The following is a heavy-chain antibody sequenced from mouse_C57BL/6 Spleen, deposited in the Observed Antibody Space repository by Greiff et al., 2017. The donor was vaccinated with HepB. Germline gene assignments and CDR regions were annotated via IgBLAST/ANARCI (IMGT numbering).Heavy chain of an antibody. Sequence: EVKLMESGEGLVKPGGSLKLSCAASGFTFSSYAMSWVRQTPEKRLEWVAYISSGGDYIYYADTVKGRFTISRDNARNTLYLQMSSLKSEDTAMYYCTRDGSGNFDYWGQGTTLTVSS. J-gene: IGHJ2*01. CDR2: ISSGGDYI. V-gene: IGHV5-9-1*02. CDR1: GFTFSSYA. CDR3: TRDGSGNFDY. D-gene: IGHD3-2*02.